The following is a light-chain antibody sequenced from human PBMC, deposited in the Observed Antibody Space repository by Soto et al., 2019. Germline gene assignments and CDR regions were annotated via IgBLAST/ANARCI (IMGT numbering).Light chain of an antibody. V-gene: IGLV2-14*01. J-gene: IGLJ1*01. CDR2: EVS. CDR3: SSYTSSSTYV. Sequence: SALNQPASVSGSPGQSITLSCPGTSSDVGGYNYVSWYQQHPGKAPKLMIYEVSNRPSGVSNRFSGSKSGNTASLTISGLQAEDEADYYCSSYTSSSTYVFGTGTKV. CDR1: SSDVGGYNY.